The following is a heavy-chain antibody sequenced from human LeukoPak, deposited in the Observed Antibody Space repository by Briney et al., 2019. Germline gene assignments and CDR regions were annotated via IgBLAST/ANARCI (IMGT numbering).Heavy chain of an antibody. CDR2: MNPHSPDS. Sequence: ASLTVSFASSGYTFTNYDNNWVRLAPGQGLERKGWMNPHSPDSGYAKKFQDRVTITSNSSISTAYMELSNLISADTAVYYCVTGVKVVSAKPKNWFDPWGQGTPVTVSS. J-gene: IGHJ5*02. D-gene: IGHD2-8*02. CDR1: GYTFTNYD. V-gene: IGHV1-8*01. CDR3: VTGVKVVSAKPKNWFDP.